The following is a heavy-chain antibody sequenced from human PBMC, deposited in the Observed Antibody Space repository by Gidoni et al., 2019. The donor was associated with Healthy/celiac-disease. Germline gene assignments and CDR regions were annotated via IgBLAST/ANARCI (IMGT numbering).Heavy chain of an antibody. D-gene: IGHD6-6*01. Sequence: GFTFSSYGMHWVRQAPGKGLEWVAVISYDGSNKYYADSVKGRFTISRDNSKNTLYLQMNSLRAEDTAVYYCAKEPRPYSSSPGVPWFDPWGQGTLVTVSS. J-gene: IGHJ5*02. CDR1: GFTFSSYG. V-gene: IGHV3-30*18. CDR3: AKEPRPYSSSPGVPWFDP. CDR2: ISYDGSNK.